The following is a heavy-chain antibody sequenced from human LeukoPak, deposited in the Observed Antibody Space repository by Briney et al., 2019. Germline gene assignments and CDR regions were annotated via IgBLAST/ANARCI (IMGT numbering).Heavy chain of an antibody. V-gene: IGHV3-21*01. CDR2: ISSSSSYI. CDR1: GFTFSSYS. J-gene: IGHJ6*02. D-gene: IGHD1-1*01. Sequence: GGSLRLSCAASGFTFSSYSMNWVRQAPGKGLEWVSSISSSSSYIYYADSVKGRFTISRDNAKNSLYLQMNSLRAGDTAVYYCARARTGTTSIGYGMDVWGQGTTVAVSS. CDR3: ARARTGTTSIGYGMDV.